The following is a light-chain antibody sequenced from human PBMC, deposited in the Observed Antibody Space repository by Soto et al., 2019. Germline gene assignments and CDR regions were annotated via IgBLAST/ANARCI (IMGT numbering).Light chain of an antibody. CDR1: VLAKKY. Sequence: SYELRQPSSVSVSPGQTARITCSGDVLAKKYARWFQQKPGQAHVLVIYKDSERPSGIPERFSGSSSGTTVTLTISGAQVEDEADYYCYSAADNNVVFGGGTKLTVL. V-gene: IGLV3-27*01. CDR3: YSAADNNVV. CDR2: KDS. J-gene: IGLJ2*01.